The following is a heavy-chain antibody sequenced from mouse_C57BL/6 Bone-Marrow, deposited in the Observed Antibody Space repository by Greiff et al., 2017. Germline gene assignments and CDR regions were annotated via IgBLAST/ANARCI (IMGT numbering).Heavy chain of an antibody. V-gene: IGHV5-6*01. D-gene: IGHD2-3*01. J-gene: IGHJ1*03. CDR3: ARHADGYYPRYIDV. Sequence: EVQGVESGGDLVKPGGSLKLSCAASGFTFSSYGMSWVRQTPDKRLEWVATISSGGSYTYYPDSVKGRFTISRDNAKNTLYLQMSSLKSEDTAMYYCARHADGYYPRYIDVWGTGTTVTVSS. CDR1: GFTFSSYG. CDR2: ISSGGSYT.